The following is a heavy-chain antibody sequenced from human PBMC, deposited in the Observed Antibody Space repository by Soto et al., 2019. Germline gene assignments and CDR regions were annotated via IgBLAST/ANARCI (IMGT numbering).Heavy chain of an antibody. J-gene: IGHJ6*02. V-gene: IGHV1-69*01. CDR2: IIPIFGTA. CDR1: GGTFGSYA. D-gene: IGHD2-15*01. Sequence: QVQLVQSGAEVKKPGSSVKVSCKASGGTFGSYAISWVRQAPGQGLEWMGGIIPIFGTANYAQKFQGRVTITAVESTSTAYMELSSLRSEDTAVYYCAREGGNPPGHYYYGMDVWGQGTTVTVSS. CDR3: AREGGNPPGHYYYGMDV.